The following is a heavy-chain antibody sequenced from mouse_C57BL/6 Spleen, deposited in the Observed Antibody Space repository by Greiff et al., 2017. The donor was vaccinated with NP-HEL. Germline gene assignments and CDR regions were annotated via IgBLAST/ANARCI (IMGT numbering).Heavy chain of an antibody. Sequence: VQLQQPGAELVKPGASVKLSCKASGYTFTSYWMQWVKQRPGQGLEWIGEIDPSDSYTNYNQKFKGKATLTVDTSSSPAYMQLSSLTSEDSAVYYCARKDYHAMDYWGQGTSVTVSS. CDR3: ARKDYHAMDY. CDR2: IDPSDSYT. J-gene: IGHJ4*01. CDR1: GYTFTSYW. V-gene: IGHV1-50*01.